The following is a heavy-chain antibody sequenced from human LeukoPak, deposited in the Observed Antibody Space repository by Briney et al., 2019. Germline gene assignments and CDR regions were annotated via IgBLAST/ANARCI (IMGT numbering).Heavy chain of an antibody. CDR3: ARGRTGYQLLPTKKDYSYYYMDV. D-gene: IGHD2-2*01. Sequence: SETLSLTCTVSGASISSSSDYWTWIRQPAGKALEWIGRIYSGGTTTYNPSLESRVTISVDTSKNQFSLKLSSVTAADTAVYYCARGRTGYQLLPTKKDYSYYYMDVWDKGTTVTVSS. V-gene: IGHV4-61*02. J-gene: IGHJ6*03. CDR2: IYSGGTT. CDR1: GASISSSSDY.